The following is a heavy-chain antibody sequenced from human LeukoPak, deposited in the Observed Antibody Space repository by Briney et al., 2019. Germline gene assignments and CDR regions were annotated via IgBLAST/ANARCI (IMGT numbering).Heavy chain of an antibody. CDR3: ARGLKRIFGTHYYYGMDV. CDR2: INHSGST. Sequence: PSETLSLTCAVYGGSFSGYYWSWIRQPPGKGLEWIGEINHSGSTNYNPSLKSRVTISVDTSKNQFSLKLSSVTAADTAVYYCARGLKRIFGTHYYYGMDVWGHGTTVTVSS. J-gene: IGHJ6*02. D-gene: IGHD3-3*01. CDR1: GGSFSGYY. V-gene: IGHV4-34*01.